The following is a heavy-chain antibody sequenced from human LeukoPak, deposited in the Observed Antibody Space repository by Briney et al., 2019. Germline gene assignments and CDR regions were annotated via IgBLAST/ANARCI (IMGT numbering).Heavy chain of an antibody. CDR3: ARDFITMVRGVLFDY. D-gene: IGHD3-10*01. Sequence: ASVKVSCKASGYTFTSYGISWVRQAPGRGLEWMGWISAYNGNTNYAQKLQGRVTMTTDTSTSTAYMELRSLRSDDTAVYYCARDFITMVRGVLFDYWGQGTLVTVSS. V-gene: IGHV1-18*01. J-gene: IGHJ4*02. CDR1: GYTFTSYG. CDR2: ISAYNGNT.